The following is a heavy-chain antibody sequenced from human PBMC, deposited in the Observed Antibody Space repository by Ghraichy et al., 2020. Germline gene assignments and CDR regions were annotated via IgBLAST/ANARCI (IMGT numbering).Heavy chain of an antibody. D-gene: IGHD1-1*01. CDR3: ARHYNNNYWHVPPAY. CDR1: GGSISSSSYY. V-gene: IGHV4-39*01. J-gene: IGHJ4*02. CDR2: IFYSGST. Sequence: ESLNISCTVSGGSISSSSYYWGWIRQPPGKGLEWIGSIFYSGSTYYSPSLKSRVSISVATSKNQFSLNLSSVTAADTAVYYCARHYNNNYWHVPPAYWGQGTLVTVSS.